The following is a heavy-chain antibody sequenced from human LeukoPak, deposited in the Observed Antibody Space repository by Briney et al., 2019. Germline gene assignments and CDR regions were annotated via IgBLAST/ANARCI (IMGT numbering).Heavy chain of an antibody. Sequence: SETLSLTSTVSGGSISNYYWSWIRQPPGKGLEWIGYIYYSGSTNYNPSLKSRVTISVDTSKNQFSLKLSSVTAADTAVYYCARGGVYFDYWGQGTLVTVSS. CDR3: ARGGVYFDY. CDR2: IYYSGST. D-gene: IGHD3-16*01. V-gene: IGHV4-59*01. CDR1: GGSISNYY. J-gene: IGHJ4*02.